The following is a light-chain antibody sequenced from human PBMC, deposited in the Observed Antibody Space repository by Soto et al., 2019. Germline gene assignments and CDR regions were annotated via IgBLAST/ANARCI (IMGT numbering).Light chain of an antibody. J-gene: IGLJ3*02. Sequence: QSVLTQPPSVSGAPGQRVTISCTGSSSNIGAGYDVHWYQQLPGTAPILLIYGNSNRPSGVPDRFSGSKSGTSASLAITGLQAEDDADYYCQSYDSSLSGGVFGGGTKLTVL. V-gene: IGLV1-40*01. CDR1: SSNIGAGYD. CDR3: QSYDSSLSGGV. CDR2: GNS.